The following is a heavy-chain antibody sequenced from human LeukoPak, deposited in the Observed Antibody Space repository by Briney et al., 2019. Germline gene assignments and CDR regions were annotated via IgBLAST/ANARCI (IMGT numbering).Heavy chain of an antibody. CDR3: ARDVTIAVAGAIDY. Sequence: ASVTVSCKASGYTFTSYGISWVRQAPGQGLEWMGWISAYNGNTNYAQKLQGRVTMTTDTSTSTAYMELRSLRSDDTAVYYCARDVTIAVAGAIDYWGQGTLVTVSS. D-gene: IGHD6-19*01. CDR2: ISAYNGNT. V-gene: IGHV1-18*01. CDR1: GYTFTSYG. J-gene: IGHJ4*02.